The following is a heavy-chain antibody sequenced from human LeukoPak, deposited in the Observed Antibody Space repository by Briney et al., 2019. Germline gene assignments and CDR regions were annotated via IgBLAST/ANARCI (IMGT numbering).Heavy chain of an antibody. Sequence: SVKVSCKASGGTFSSYAISWVRQAPGQGLEWMERIIPIFGIANYAQKFQGRVTITADKSTSTAYMELSSLRSEDTAVYYCARIVGATFPLDYWGQGTLVTVSS. V-gene: IGHV1-69*04. CDR2: IIPIFGIA. J-gene: IGHJ4*02. D-gene: IGHD1-26*01. CDR3: ARIVGATFPLDY. CDR1: GGTFSSYA.